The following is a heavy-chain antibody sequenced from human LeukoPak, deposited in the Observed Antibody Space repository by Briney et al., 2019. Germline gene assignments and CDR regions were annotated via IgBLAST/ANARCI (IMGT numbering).Heavy chain of an antibody. CDR2: ISGSGGST. V-gene: IGHV3-23*01. D-gene: IGHD3-10*01. CDR3: AKDRATMVRGVIDSTDY. Sequence: GGSLRLSCAASGFTFSSYAMSWVRQAPGKGLEWVSAISGSGGSTYYADSVKGRFTISRDNSKNTLYPQMNSLRAEDTAVYYCAKDRATMVRGVIDSTDYWGQGTLVTLSS. CDR1: GFTFSSYA. J-gene: IGHJ4*02.